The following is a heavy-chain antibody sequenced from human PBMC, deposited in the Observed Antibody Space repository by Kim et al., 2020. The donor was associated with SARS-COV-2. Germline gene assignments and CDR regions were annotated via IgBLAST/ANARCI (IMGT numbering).Heavy chain of an antibody. CDR2: IWYDGSNK. D-gene: IGHD2-15*01. CDR3: ARDLFGSGPDY. CDR1: GFTFSSYG. V-gene: IGHV3-33*01. J-gene: IGHJ4*02. Sequence: GGSLRLSCAASGFTFSSYGMHWVRQAPGKGLEWVAVIWYDGSNKYYADSVKGRFTISRDNSKNTLYLQMNSLRAEDTAVYYCARDLFGSGPDYWGQGTLVTVSS.